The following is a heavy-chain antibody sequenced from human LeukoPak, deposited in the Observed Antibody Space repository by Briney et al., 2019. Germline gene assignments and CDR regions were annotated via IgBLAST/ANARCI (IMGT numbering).Heavy chain of an antibody. J-gene: IGHJ4*02. CDR2: INPNGGGT. CDR3: VALLLGYCSNASCYPFDY. V-gene: IGHV1-2*02. Sequence: ASVKVSCKASGYTFTGYYMHWVRQAPGQGLEWMGWINPNGGGTYYAQKFQGRVTMTRDTSISTAYMELNILNTDDTAMYYCVALLLGYCSNASCYPFDYWGQGTLVTVSS. CDR1: GYTFTGYY. D-gene: IGHD2-2*01.